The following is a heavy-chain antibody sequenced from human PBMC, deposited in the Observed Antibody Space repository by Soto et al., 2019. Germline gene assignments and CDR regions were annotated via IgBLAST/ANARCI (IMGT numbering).Heavy chain of an antibody. CDR1: GGTFSSYA. D-gene: IGHD3-3*01. J-gene: IGHJ6*02. CDR3: ATCCDFWSGYYYYGMDV. CDR2: IIPIFGTA. Sequence: SVKVSCKASGGTFSSYAISWVRQAPGQGLEWMGGIIPIFGTANYAQKFQGRVTITADESTSTAYMELSSLRSEDTAVYYCATCCDFWSGYYYYGMDVWGQGTTVTVSS. V-gene: IGHV1-69*13.